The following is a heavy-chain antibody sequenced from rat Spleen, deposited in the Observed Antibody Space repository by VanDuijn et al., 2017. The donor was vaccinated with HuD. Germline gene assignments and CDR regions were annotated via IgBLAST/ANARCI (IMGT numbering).Heavy chain of an antibody. J-gene: IGHJ3*01. CDR1: GFTFNNYW. CDR3: AGGGSGGLNWFAH. Sequence: EVQLVESGGGLVQPGRSLKLSCVASGFTFNNYWMTWIRQAPGKGLEWVASITNTGGGNTYYRDSVKGRFTISRDNAKSTLYLQMDSLRSEDTATYYGAGGGSGGLNWFAHWGQGTLVTVSS. V-gene: IGHV5-31*01. D-gene: IGHD1-1*01. CDR2: ITNTGGGNT.